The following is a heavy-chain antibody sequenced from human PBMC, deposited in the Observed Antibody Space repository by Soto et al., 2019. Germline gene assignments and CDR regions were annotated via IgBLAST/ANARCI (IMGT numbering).Heavy chain of an antibody. CDR2: IGSGGTT. CDR3: AKLVILYYFDS. CDR1: GFPLSTHS. V-gene: IGHV3-23*01. D-gene: IGHD3-10*01. J-gene: IGHJ4*02. Sequence: SGGALRISCAASGFPLSTHSVGWVRQAPGKGLEWVSSIGSGGTTYYADSVKGRFIISRDNSKNTLYLQMDSLRDEDTAVYYCAKLVILYYFDSWGQGTLVTVSS.